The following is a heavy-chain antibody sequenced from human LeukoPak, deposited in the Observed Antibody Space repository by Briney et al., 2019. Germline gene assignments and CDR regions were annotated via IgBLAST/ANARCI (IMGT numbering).Heavy chain of an antibody. CDR1: GFTFNDYY. J-gene: IGHJ4*02. Sequence: GGSLRLSCAASGFTFNDYYMSWIRQAPGEGLEWISYISGSGDRIYYADSVKGRFTISRDNAKNSLYLQLNSLRAEDTAVYYCARDYAWDSYGLVLDSWGQGALVTVSS. V-gene: IGHV3-11*01. CDR2: ISGSGDRI. D-gene: IGHD3-16*02. CDR3: ARDYAWDSYGLVLDS.